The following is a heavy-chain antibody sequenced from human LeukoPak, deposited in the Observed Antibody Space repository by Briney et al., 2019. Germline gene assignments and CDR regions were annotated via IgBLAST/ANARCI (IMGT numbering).Heavy chain of an antibody. D-gene: IGHD6-19*01. CDR1: GGSINSHY. Sequence: SETLSLTCAVSGGSINSHYWGWIRQPPGKGLQWIGDIYYTGKNNYNPSLKSRVTISLDTSKDHLSLNLTSVLAADTAIYYCVRRDTGWNYFDYWGQGILVTVTS. CDR3: VRRDTGWNYFDY. J-gene: IGHJ4*02. V-gene: IGHV4-59*08. CDR2: IYYTGKN.